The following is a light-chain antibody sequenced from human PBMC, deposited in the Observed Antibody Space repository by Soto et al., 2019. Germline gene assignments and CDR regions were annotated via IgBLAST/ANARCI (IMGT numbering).Light chain of an antibody. CDR3: QSADSSGTPRAV. V-gene: IGLV3-25*03. CDR2: KDS. Sequence: SYELTQPPSVSVSPGQTARITCSGDALPKQYAYWYQQKPGQAPVLVIYKDSERPSGIPERFSGSSSGTTVTLTISGVQAEDEADYYCQSADSSGTPRAVFGGGTKLTVL. CDR1: ALPKQY. J-gene: IGLJ2*01.